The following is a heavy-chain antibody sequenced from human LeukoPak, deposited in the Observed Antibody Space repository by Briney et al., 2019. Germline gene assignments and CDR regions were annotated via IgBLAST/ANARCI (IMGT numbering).Heavy chain of an antibody. Sequence: GGSLRLSCTVSGVTFSTYWMSWVRQAPGKGLEWVANTSEDGSEKYYVAPVKGGFTISRDNTKNSLYLQMISLGAEDTAVYYCARDQSSSWNFDYWGQGTLVTVSS. CDR2: TSEDGSEK. D-gene: IGHD6-13*01. J-gene: IGHJ4*02. CDR1: GVTFSTYW. V-gene: IGHV3-7*01. CDR3: ARDQSSSWNFDY.